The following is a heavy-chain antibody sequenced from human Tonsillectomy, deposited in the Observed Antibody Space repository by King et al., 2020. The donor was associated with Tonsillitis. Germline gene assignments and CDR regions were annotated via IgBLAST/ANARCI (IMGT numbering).Heavy chain of an antibody. CDR1: GFTFSSYG. J-gene: IGHJ4*02. CDR2: IRYDGNKK. Sequence: VQLVESGGGVVQPGGSLRLSCAASGFTFSSYGMHWVRQAPGKGLEWVTFIRYDGNKKYYADSVKGRFTISRDNSKNTVYLEMHSLRAEDTAVYYCAKDPTGGWFGAELNYFDYWGQGTLVTVSS. D-gene: IGHD3-16*01. CDR3: AKDPTGGWFGAELNYFDY. V-gene: IGHV3-30*02.